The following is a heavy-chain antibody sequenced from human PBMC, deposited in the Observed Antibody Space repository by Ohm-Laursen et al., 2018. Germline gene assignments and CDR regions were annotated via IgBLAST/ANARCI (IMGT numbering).Heavy chain of an antibody. D-gene: IGHD5-18*01. CDR3: AREIGHGYYFPS. J-gene: IGHJ4*02. Sequence: SLRLSCAASGFTFTYSWMTWVRQAPGKGLEWVANIKPDGTEKFYVDSVRGRFTITRDNAQNSVFLQMSSLRGDDTAVYYCAREIGHGYYFPSWGQGTLVTVSS. CDR1: GFTFTYSW. CDR2: IKPDGTEK. V-gene: IGHV3-7*01.